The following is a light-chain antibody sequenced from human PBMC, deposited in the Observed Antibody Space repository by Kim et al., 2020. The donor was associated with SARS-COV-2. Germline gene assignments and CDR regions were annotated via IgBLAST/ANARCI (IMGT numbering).Light chain of an antibody. J-gene: IGLJ2*01. CDR1: KLGDKY. V-gene: IGLV3-1*01. CDR3: QAWDSSTEVV. CDR2: QDS. Sequence: VSPGQTARITCSGDKLGDKYACCYQQKPGQSPVLVIYQDSKRPSGIPERFSGSNSGNTATLTISGTQAMDEADYYCQAWDSSTEVVFGGGTQLTVL.